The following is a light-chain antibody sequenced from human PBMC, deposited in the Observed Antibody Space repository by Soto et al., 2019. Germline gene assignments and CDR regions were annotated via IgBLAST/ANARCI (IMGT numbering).Light chain of an antibody. CDR2: RNN. CDR3: AAWDDSLSGVYV. J-gene: IGLJ1*01. Sequence: QSVLTQPPSGSGTPGQRVTISCSGSSSNIGSNYVYWYQQLPGTAPKLLIYRNNQRPSGVPDRFSGSKSGTSASLAISGLRSEDEADYYCAAWDDSLSGVYVFGTGTKLTVL. CDR1: SSNIGSNY. V-gene: IGLV1-47*01.